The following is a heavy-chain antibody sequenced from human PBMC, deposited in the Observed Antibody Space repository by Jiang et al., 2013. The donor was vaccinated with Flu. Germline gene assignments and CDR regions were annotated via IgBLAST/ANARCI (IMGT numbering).Heavy chain of an antibody. CDR1: GGSISSSSSY. V-gene: IGHV4-39*01. D-gene: IGHD2-8*01. CDR3: ASVWNWFDP. CDR2: IYYSGST. J-gene: IGHJ5*02. Sequence: LLKPSETLSLTCTVSGGSISSSSSYWGWIRQPPGKGLEWIGSIYYSGSTYYNPSLKSRVTISVDTSKNQFSLKLGSVTAADTAVYYCASVWNWFDPWGQGTLVTVSS.